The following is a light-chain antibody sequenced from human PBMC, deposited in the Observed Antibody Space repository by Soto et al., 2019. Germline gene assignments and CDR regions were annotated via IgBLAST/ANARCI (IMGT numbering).Light chain of an antibody. V-gene: IGKV3-20*01. CDR2: AGS. CDR3: QQYGSSRT. Sequence: EIVMTRSPATLSVSPGERATLSCRASQSVSSNLAWYQQKPGQAPRLVIYAGSSRATGIPDRFSGSASGTDFTLTISRVEPEDFAVYYCQQYGSSRTFGQGTKVDIK. CDR1: QSVSSN. J-gene: IGKJ1*01.